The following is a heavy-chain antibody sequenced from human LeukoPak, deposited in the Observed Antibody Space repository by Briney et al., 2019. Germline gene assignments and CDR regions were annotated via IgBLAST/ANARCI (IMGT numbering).Heavy chain of an antibody. CDR3: AREGGPYRPLDY. Sequence: GSLRLSCAVSGFTFSSCSMNWVRQPPGKGLEWIGEVNLQGSTNHNPSLKSRVAISVDKSENHISLKLASVTAADTAVYYCAREGGPYRPLDYSGQGTLVTVAS. CDR2: VNLQGST. J-gene: IGHJ4*02. V-gene: IGHV4-4*02. CDR1: GFTFSSCSM.